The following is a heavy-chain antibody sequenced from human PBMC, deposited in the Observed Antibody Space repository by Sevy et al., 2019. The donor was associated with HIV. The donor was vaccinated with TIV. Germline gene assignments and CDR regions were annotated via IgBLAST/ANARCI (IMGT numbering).Heavy chain of an antibody. V-gene: IGHV4-38-2*01. J-gene: IGHJ4*02. Sequence: SETLSLTCAVSGYSISSGYYWGWIRQPPGKGLEWIGSIYQSGSTYYNPSFKSRVTISVDTSKNQFSLNLRSVTAADTAVYYCARGVGKWVASSFEHWGQGTLVTVSS. D-gene: IGHD1-26*01. CDR2: IYQSGST. CDR1: GYSISSGYY. CDR3: ARGVGKWVASSFEH.